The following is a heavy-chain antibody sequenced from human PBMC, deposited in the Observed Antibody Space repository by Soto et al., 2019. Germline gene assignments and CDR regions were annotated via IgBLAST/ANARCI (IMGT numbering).Heavy chain of an antibody. D-gene: IGHD3-10*01. V-gene: IGHV2-5*02. J-gene: IGHJ4*01. CDR3: ARRDYYGSLDY. CDR2: IYWDDDK. CDR1: GFSLTTTGVN. Sequence: QITLKESGPPLVKPTQTLTLTCAFSGFSLTTTGVNVAWIRQPPGKALEWLALIYWDDDKRYRPSLRSRLTITKDTSKNQVVLTMTNMDPVVTGTYYCARRDYYGSLDYWGHGTLVTVSS.